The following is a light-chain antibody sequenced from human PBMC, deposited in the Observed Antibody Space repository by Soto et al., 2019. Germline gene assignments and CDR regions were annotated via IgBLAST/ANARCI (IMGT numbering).Light chain of an antibody. V-gene: IGKV3-20*01. Sequence: EIVLTQSPGTLSLSQGERATLSCRASQTVVSSYLAWYQQRPGQAPRLLMYGAVNRASGIPDRFSGSVSGTDFTLTISRLEPEDFAVYYCQQYGTFGGGTKVDIK. CDR2: GAV. CDR3: QQYGT. J-gene: IGKJ4*01. CDR1: QTVVSSY.